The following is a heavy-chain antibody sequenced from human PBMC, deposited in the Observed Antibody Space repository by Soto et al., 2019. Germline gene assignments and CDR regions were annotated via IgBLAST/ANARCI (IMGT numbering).Heavy chain of an antibody. V-gene: IGHV1-2*02. D-gene: IGHD3-22*01. CDR3: ARDSHYLGSSGYYQGAHDY. J-gene: IGHJ4*02. CDR2: INPNSGGT. CDR1: GYTFTAYY. Sequence: ASVKVSCKASGYTFTAYYMHWVRQVPGQGLEWMGWINPNSGGTNYAQKFQGRVTMTRDASISTAYMDLSRLTSDDTAVYYCARDSHYLGSSGYYQGAHDYWGQGTLVTVSS.